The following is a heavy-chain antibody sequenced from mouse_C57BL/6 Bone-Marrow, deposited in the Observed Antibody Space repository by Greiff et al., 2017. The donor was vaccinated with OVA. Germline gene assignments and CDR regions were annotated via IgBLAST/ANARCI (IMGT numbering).Heavy chain of an antibody. V-gene: IGHV1-15*01. J-gene: IGHJ2*01. D-gene: IGHD1-1*02. CDR3: TRWRLWDY. CDR2: IDPETGGT. CDR1: GYTFTDYE. Sequence: VKLMESGAELVRPGASVTLSCKASGYTFTDYEMHWVKQTPVHGLEWIGAIDPETGGTAYNQKFKGKAILTADKSSSTAYMELRSLTSEDSAVYYCTRWRLWDYWGQGTTLTVSS.